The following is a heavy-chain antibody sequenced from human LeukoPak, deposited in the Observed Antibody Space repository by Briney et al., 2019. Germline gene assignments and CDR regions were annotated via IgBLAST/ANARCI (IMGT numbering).Heavy chain of an antibody. CDR1: GFTFGRYG. V-gene: IGHV3-64D*09. Sequence: GGSLRLSCSASGFTFGRYGMHWVRQAPGKGLEYVSAIVSNGDSTYYADSVKGRFTISRDNAKNTLYLQMSSLRPDDTAVYYCVNPGWYYDSSGYSYYYGMDVWGQGTTVTVSS. J-gene: IGHJ6*02. D-gene: IGHD3-22*01. CDR3: VNPGWYYDSSGYSYYYGMDV. CDR2: IVSNGDST.